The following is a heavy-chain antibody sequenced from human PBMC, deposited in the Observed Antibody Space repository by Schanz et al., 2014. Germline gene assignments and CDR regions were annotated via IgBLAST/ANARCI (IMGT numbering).Heavy chain of an antibody. D-gene: IGHD3-16*01. J-gene: IGHJ5*01. CDR3: ARNYEWFES. Sequence: QVHLVQSGSELKKPGASVKVSCKASGYTFTSNALNWVRQAPGQGLEWVGRIDPRGASTTYAQKFQGRLSLTGDMSTSTLYLELRSLTSEDTAVYYCARNYEWFESWGQGTLVTVSS. V-gene: IGHV1-46*03. CDR1: GYTFTSNA. CDR2: IDPRGAST.